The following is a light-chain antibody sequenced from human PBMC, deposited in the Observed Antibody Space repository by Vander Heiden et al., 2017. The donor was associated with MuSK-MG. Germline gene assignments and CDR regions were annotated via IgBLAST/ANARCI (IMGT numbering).Light chain of an antibody. Sequence: EIWMTQSPPTLSVSPGERATLSCRASQSVSSNLAWYQQKPGQAPRLLIYGASTRATGIPARFSGSGYGTEFTLTISSLQSEDFAVYSCQQHNNWPPHTFGQGTRLEIK. CDR1: QSVSSN. CDR2: GAS. CDR3: QQHNNWPPHT. J-gene: IGKJ5*01. V-gene: IGKV3D-15*01.